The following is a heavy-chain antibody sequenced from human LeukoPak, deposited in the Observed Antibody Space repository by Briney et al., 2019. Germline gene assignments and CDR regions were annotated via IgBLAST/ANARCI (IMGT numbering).Heavy chain of an antibody. CDR2: INHSERT. Sequence: SETLSLTCAVYVGSFSGYYWSWIRQPPGKGLEWIGEINHSERTNYNPSLKSRVAISLDTSKIQCSLNLNAVTAEDTAVYYCARGLATYSSWYWAVWFDPWGQGTLVTVSS. CDR3: ARGLATYSSWYWAVWFDP. J-gene: IGHJ5*02. D-gene: IGHD6-13*01. V-gene: IGHV4-34*01. CDR1: VGSFSGYY.